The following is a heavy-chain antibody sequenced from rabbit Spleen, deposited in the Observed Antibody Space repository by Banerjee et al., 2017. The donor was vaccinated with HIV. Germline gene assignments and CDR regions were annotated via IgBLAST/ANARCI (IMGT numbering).Heavy chain of an antibody. V-gene: IGHV1S7*01. D-gene: IGHD1-1*01. Sequence: QQVVESGGGLVKPGGSLALSCKVSGFDLRTYGLSWVRQAPGKGLEWIGYIDGVFDTTYYANSVKGRFTLSSDNAQKTVDLQMNSLTAADTATYFCAREDVGGSISLWGPGTLVTVS. J-gene: IGHJ4*01. CDR3: AREDVGGSISL. CDR2: IDGVFDTT. CDR1: GFDLRTYG.